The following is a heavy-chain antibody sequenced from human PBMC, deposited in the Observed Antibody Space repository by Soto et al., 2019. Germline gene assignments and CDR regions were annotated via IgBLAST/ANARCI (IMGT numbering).Heavy chain of an antibody. CDR2: ISYDGSNK. V-gene: IGHV3-30*18. CDR1: GFTFSSYG. CDR3: ANLRGSYRPGYYYYGMDV. J-gene: IGHJ6*02. D-gene: IGHD1-26*01. Sequence: QVQLVESGGGVVQPGRSLRLSCAASGFTFSSYGMHWVRQAPGKGLEWVAVISYDGSNKYYADSVKGRFTISRDNSKNTLYLQMNSLRAEDTAVYYCANLRGSYRPGYYYYGMDVWGQGTTVTVSS.